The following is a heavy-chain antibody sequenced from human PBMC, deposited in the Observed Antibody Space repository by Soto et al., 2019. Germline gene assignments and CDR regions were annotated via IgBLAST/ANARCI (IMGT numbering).Heavy chain of an antibody. CDR3: ARVAGPSYYYYYYGMDV. Sequence: ASVKVSCKASGGTFSSYAISWVRQAPGQGLEWMGGIIPIFGTANYAQKFQGRATITADESTSTAYMELSSLRSEDTAVYYCARVAGPSYYYYYYGMDVWGQGTTVTVSS. V-gene: IGHV1-69*13. CDR1: GGTFSSYA. J-gene: IGHJ6*02. CDR2: IIPIFGTA.